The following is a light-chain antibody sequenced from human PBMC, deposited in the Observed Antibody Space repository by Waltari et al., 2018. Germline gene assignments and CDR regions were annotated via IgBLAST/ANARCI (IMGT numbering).Light chain of an antibody. Sequence: CRASESVSRPVAGYQQKPVQAPRLLIYGTSNRATGIPDRFSGSGSGTDFSLTISRLEPEDVAVYFCQHYVRLPATFGQGTKVEIK. CDR1: ESVSRPV. V-gene: IGKV3-20*01. J-gene: IGKJ1*01. CDR2: GTS. CDR3: QHYVRLPAT.